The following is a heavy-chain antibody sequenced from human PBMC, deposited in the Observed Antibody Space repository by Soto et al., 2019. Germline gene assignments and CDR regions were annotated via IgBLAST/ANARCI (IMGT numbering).Heavy chain of an antibody. CDR3: AKHRAAKTVVICMDV. V-gene: IGHV3-23*01. D-gene: IGHD2-15*01. Sequence: PXGFLGLSCASSGFTFSSYAMSWVRQAPGKGLEWVSAISGSVGSTYYADSVKGRFTISRDNSKNTLYLQMNSLRAEDTAVYYCAKHRAAKTVVICMDVWGQGTTVTVSS. CDR1: GFTFSSYA. CDR2: ISGSVGST. J-gene: IGHJ6*02.